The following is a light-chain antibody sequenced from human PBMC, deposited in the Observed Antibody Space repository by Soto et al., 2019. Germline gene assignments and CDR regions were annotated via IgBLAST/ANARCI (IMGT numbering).Light chain of an antibody. Sequence: QSVLTQPASVSGSPGQSSTISCTGTSSDVGGYNYVSWYQQYPGKAPKLMIYDVRNRPSGVSNRFSGSKSGNTASLTISGLQAEDAADYYCSSYTSTSTLVVFGGGTKLTVL. CDR2: DVR. CDR3: SSYTSTSTLVV. V-gene: IGLV2-14*01. J-gene: IGLJ2*01. CDR1: SSDVGGYNY.